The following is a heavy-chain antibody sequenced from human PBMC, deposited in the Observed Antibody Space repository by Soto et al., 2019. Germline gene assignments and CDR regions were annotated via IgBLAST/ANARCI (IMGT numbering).Heavy chain of an antibody. V-gene: IGHV4-30-4*01. J-gene: IGHJ3*02. D-gene: IGHD3-16*02. CDR1: GGSISSGDYY. CDR3: ARTDYVWGSYRQNDAFDI. Sequence: QVQLQESGPGLVKPSQTLSLTCTVSGGSISSGDYYWSWIRQPPGKGLEWIGYIYYSGSTYYNPSLKSRVTISVDTSKTQFSLKLSSVPAADTAVYYCARTDYVWGSYRQNDAFDIWGQGTMVTVSS. CDR2: IYYSGST.